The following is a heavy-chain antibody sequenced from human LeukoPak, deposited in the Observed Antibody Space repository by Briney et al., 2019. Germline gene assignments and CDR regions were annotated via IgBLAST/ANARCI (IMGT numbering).Heavy chain of an antibody. Sequence: ASVKLSCKASGYTFTSYGISWVRQAPGQGLEWMGWISAYNGNTNYAQTLQGRVTMTADTSTSTAYMELRSLRSDDTAVYYCARVESSSGRAVAGYSNWFDPWGQGTLVTVSS. CDR1: GYTFTSYG. J-gene: IGHJ5*02. V-gene: IGHV1-18*01. D-gene: IGHD6-13*01. CDR3: ARVESSSGRAVAGYSNWFDP. CDR2: ISAYNGNT.